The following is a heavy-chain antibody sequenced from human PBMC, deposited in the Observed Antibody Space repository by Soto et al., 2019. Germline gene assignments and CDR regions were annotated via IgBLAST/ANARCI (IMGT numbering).Heavy chain of an antibody. D-gene: IGHD2-15*01. CDR3: AKDILY. J-gene: IGHJ4*02. V-gene: IGHV3-23*01. Sequence: VGSLRLSCAASAFIFRDYAMSWVRQAPGKGLEWVSTISREGAYTHYSDSVKGRFTISRDNSKNTLYLQMNSLRAEDTAVYYCAKDILYWGQGTLVTVSS. CDR1: AFIFRDYA. CDR2: ISREGAYT.